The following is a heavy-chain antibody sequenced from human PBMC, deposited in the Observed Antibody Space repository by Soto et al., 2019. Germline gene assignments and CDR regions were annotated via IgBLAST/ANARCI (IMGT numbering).Heavy chain of an antibody. V-gene: IGHV1-69*13. CDR3: ARGMNYYDSSGYMTRVDY. CDR2: IIPIFGTA. Sequence: SVKVSCKASGGTFSSYAISWVRQAPGQGLEWMGGIIPIFGTANYAQKFQGRVTITADESTSTAYMELSSLRSEDTAVYYCARGMNYYDSSGYMTRVDYWGQGTLVTVSS. CDR1: GGTFSSYA. D-gene: IGHD3-22*01. J-gene: IGHJ4*02.